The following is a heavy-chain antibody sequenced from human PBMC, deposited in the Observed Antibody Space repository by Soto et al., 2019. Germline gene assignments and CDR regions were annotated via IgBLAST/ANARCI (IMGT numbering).Heavy chain of an antibody. CDR1: GGSISSSSYY. D-gene: IGHD2-15*01. CDR2: IYYSGST. V-gene: IGHV4-39*01. J-gene: IGHJ3*02. CDR3: ARPASLIGYCSGGSCDDAFDI. Sequence: SETLSLTCTVSGGSISSSSYYWGWIRQPPGKGLEWIGSIYYSGSTYYNPSLKSRVTISVDTSKNQFSLKLSSVTAADTAVYYCARPASLIGYCSGGSCDDAFDIWGQGTMVTVS.